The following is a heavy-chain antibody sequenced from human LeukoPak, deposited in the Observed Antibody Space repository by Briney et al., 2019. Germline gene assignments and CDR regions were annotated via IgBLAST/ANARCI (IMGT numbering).Heavy chain of an antibody. V-gene: IGHV1-2*02. CDR2: INPNSGGT. J-gene: IGHJ3*02. Sequence: GASVKVSCKASGYTFTGYYMHWVRQAPGQGLEWMGWINPNSGGTNYAQKFQDRVTMTRDKSIRTACMELSRLRSDDTAVYYWSRDVGDCGVVPAAINAFDIWGQGKMVTVSS. CDR3: SRDVGDCGVVPAAINAFDI. D-gene: IGHD2-2*02. CDR1: GYTFTGYY.